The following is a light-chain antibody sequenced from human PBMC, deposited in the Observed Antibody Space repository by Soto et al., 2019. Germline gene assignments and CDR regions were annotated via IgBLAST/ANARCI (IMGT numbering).Light chain of an antibody. Sequence: EIVLTQSPATLSLSPGERATLSCRASQSVSSFLAWYQQKPGQTPRLLIYDASKRATGIPVRFSGSGSGTDFPLTISSLEPEDFAVYYCQQRTNWPPALSFGGGTKVDI. V-gene: IGKV3-11*01. CDR2: DAS. CDR3: QQRTNWPPALS. J-gene: IGKJ4*01. CDR1: QSVSSF.